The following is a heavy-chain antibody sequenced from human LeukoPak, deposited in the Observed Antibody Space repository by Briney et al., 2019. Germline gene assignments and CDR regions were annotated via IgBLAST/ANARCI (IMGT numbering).Heavy chain of an antibody. V-gene: IGHV1-2*02. Sequence: ASVKVSCKTSGYTFTDYFLHWVRPAPGQGLEWMGWINPDNGGTNYAQIFQGRVTMTRDTSITTAYMELTSLTSNDTAMYYCARDSGGTNDAFDIWGQGTMVIVSS. D-gene: IGHD2-15*01. CDR2: INPDNGGT. CDR3: ARDSGGTNDAFDI. CDR1: GYTFTDYF. J-gene: IGHJ3*02.